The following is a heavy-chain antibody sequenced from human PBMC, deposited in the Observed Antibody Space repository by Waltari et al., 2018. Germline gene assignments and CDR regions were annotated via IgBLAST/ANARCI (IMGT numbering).Heavy chain of an antibody. Sequence: QLHLQESGPGLVQPSETLSLNCRVSGGSITPNRHYWGWIRQPPGKGLEWTSTISDSGATYTNPSLKSRLTISVDTFKNQCSLKLRSVTAADTALYYCATYVGASIGTAAFDVWGQGTMVTVSS. D-gene: IGHD3-16*01. CDR2: ISDSGAT. J-gene: IGHJ3*01. CDR1: GGSITPNRHY. V-gene: IGHV4-39*01. CDR3: ATYVGASIGTAAFDV.